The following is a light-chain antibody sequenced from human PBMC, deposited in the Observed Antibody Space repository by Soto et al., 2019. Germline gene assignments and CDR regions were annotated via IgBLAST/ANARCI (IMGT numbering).Light chain of an antibody. CDR3: QQYYSIPYT. CDR1: QSVLYSSNNNNY. J-gene: IGKJ2*01. Sequence: DIVMTQSPDSLAVSLGERATINCKSSQSVLYSSNNNNYFAWYQQKAGQPPKLLIYWASTRESGVPDRFSGRGSGTDFTLTISTLQAEDVAVYYCQQYYSIPYTFGQGTKLEIK. V-gene: IGKV4-1*01. CDR2: WAS.